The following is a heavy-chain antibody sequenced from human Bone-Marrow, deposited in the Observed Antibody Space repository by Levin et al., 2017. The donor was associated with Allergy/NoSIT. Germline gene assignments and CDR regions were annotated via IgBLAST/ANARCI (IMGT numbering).Heavy chain of an antibody. CDR1: DTSFSGYS. CDR3: ARGVGIVVIPPAVEDPYFDS. J-gene: IGHJ4*02. D-gene: IGHD2-15*01. CDR2: VNDGGSP. V-gene: IGHV4-34*01. Sequence: PSETLSLTCAVYDTSFSGYSWTWIRQAPGRGLEWIGEVNDGGSPYYNPSLKSRVTISIDTSKNQFSLRLTSVTAADTAVYYFARGVGIVVIPPAVEDPYFDSWGQGTLVTVSS.